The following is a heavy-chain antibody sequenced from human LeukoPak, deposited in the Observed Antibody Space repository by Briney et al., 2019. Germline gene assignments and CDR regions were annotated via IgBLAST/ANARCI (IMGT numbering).Heavy chain of an antibody. D-gene: IGHD3-16*01. CDR1: GFTFSSYW. CDR2: VTGDGSST. Sequence: PGGSLRLSCAASGFTFSSYWMHWVRQAPGKGLVWVSRVTGDGSSTNYVDSVQGRFTVSRDNAKNSLYLQMNSLRAEDTAVYYCARDGGPQVSWPLDLWGQGTLVTVSS. V-gene: IGHV3-74*01. CDR3: ARDGGPQVSWPLDL. J-gene: IGHJ5*02.